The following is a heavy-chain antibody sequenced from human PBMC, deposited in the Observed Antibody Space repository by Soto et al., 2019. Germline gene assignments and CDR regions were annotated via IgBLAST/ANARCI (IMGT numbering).Heavy chain of an antibody. Sequence: QVQLVQSGTEVKKPGASMKISCKASGFTFTNYYMHWVRQAPGQGLEWMGILNPTDDTTTYAEKFRGRVTMTRDTSTSTVYLELSSLTSEDTAVFYCARAPPNDGWFDPWGQGTLVIVSS. CDR2: LNPTDDTT. D-gene: IGHD1-1*01. CDR3: ARAPPNDGWFDP. J-gene: IGHJ5*02. CDR1: GFTFTNYY. V-gene: IGHV1-46*01.